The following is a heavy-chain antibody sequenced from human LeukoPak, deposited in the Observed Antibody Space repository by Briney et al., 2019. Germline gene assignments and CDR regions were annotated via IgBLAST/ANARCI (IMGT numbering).Heavy chain of an antibody. CDR1: GFTFNNYA. V-gene: IGHV3-20*04. Sequence: GGSLRLSSAASGFTFNNYALNWVRQPPGKGLEWVSGISDGGTTYYADSVKGRFTISRDNAKNSLYLQMNSLRAEDAALYYCARRQSDGAFDIWGQGTMVTVSS. J-gene: IGHJ3*02. CDR2: ISDGGTT. CDR3: ARRQSDGAFDI.